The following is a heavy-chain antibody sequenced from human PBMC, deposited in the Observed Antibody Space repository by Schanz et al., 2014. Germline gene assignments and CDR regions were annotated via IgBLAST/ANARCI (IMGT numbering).Heavy chain of an antibody. CDR1: GYTVSALA. D-gene: IGHD4-17*01. Sequence: QVQLLQSGSEVKKPGASVKVSCEISGYTVSALAMHWVRQAPGKGLEWLGGFDVEDGETIYAQKFQGRVTMTRDTSLKTAYMEMTDLKFEDAGLYYCAIHYGDRPLWGQGTLIAVSS. J-gene: IGHJ4*02. CDR2: FDVEDGET. CDR3: AIHYGDRPL. V-gene: IGHV1-24*01.